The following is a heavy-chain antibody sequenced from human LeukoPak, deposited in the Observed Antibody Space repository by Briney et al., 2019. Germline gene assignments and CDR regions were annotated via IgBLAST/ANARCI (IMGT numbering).Heavy chain of an antibody. CDR3: ARDGYYYDSSGYYPFDY. CDR1: GYTFTSYG. D-gene: IGHD3-22*01. CDR2: ISAYNGNT. V-gene: IGHV1-18*01. Sequence: ASVKVSCKASGYTFTSYGISWVRQAPGQGLEWMGWISAYNGNTNYAQKLQGRVTMTTDTSTSTAYMELRGLRSDDTAVYYCARDGYYYDSSGYYPFDYWGQGTLVTVSS. J-gene: IGHJ4*02.